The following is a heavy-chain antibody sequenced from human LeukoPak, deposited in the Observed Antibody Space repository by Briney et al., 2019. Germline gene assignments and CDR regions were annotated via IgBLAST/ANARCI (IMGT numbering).Heavy chain of an antibody. D-gene: IGHD2-2*02. CDR2: INPNSGGT. V-gene: IGHV1-2*02. CDR1: GYTFTSYG. J-gene: IGHJ3*02. Sequence: ASVKVSCKASGYTFTSYGISWVRQAPGQGLEWMGWINPNSGGTNYAQKFQGRVTMTRDTSISTAYMELSRLRSDDTAVYYCARDRGYTDAFDIWGQGTMVTVSS. CDR3: ARDRGYTDAFDI.